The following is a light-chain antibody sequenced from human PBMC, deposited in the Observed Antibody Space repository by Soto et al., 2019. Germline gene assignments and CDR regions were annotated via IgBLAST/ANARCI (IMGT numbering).Light chain of an antibody. Sequence: AIRMTQSPSSFSASTGDRVTITCRASQGISSYLAWYQQKPGKAPKLLIYAASSLQSGVPSRFSGSGSGTDLTLTINSLQPEDFATYICQQTYRLPWTFGQGTKVDIK. CDR3: QQTYRLPWT. V-gene: IGKV1-8*01. CDR2: AAS. CDR1: QGISSY. J-gene: IGKJ1*01.